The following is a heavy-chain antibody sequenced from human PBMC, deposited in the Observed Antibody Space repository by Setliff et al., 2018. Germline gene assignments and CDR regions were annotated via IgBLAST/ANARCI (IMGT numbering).Heavy chain of an antibody. J-gene: IGHJ1*01. V-gene: IGHV1-18*01. CDR2: INNYNTNA. CDR3: SRLVRYCTTTTCQTLSGGEH. Sequence: ASVKVSCKTSGYTFTNYGITWVRQAPGQGLEWMGWINNYNTNANYAQKLQGRVAMTTDTSTSTAYMELRSLRSDDSAVYYCSRLVRYCTTTTCQTLSGGEHWGPGTLVTVSS. CDR1: GYTFTNYG. D-gene: IGHD2-8*01.